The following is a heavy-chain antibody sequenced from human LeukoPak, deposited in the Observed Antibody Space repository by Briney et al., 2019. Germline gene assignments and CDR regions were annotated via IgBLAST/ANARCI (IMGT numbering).Heavy chain of an antibody. Sequence: SETLSLTCAVYGGSFSGYYWSWIRQPPGKGLEWIGEINHSGSTNYNPSLKSRVTISVDTSKNQFSLRLSSVTAADTAVYYCARGMASSGYIIDYWGQGTLVTVSS. CDR3: ARGMASSGYIIDY. CDR2: INHSGST. J-gene: IGHJ4*02. D-gene: IGHD3-22*01. CDR1: GGSFSGYY. V-gene: IGHV4-34*01.